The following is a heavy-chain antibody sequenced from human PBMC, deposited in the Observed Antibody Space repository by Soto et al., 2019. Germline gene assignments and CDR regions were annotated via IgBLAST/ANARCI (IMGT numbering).Heavy chain of an antibody. V-gene: IGHV4-59*01. D-gene: IGHD3-22*01. CDR1: GGSISSYY. CDR3: ARGYYYDSSGYFPLGY. J-gene: IGHJ4*02. CDR2: IYYSGST. Sequence: PSETLSLTCTVSGGSISSYYLSWIRQPPGKGLEWIGYIYYSGSTNYNPSLKSRVTISVDTSKKQFSLKLNSVTAADTAKYYCARGYYYDSSGYFPLGYWGQGTQVTVSS.